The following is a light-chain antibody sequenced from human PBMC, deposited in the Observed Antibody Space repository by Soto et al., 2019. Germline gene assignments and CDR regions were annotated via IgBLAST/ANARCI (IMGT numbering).Light chain of an antibody. Sequence: EIVLTQSPGNLSLSPGERATLSCRASQSVSSYLAWYQQKRGQAPRLLISGASSRATGIPDRFSGSGSGTDFTLXXXRLXPEXFXXYXCQQYGSSPGTFGGGTKVEIK. CDR3: QQYGSSPGT. CDR1: QSVSSY. J-gene: IGKJ4*01. V-gene: IGKV3-20*01. CDR2: GAS.